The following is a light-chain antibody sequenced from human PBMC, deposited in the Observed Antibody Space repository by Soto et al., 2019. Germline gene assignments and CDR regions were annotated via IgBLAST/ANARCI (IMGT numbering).Light chain of an antibody. J-gene: IGLJ1*01. V-gene: IGLV2-14*01. CDR2: EVS. Sequence: QSVLTHPASVSGSPGQSITISCTGTSSDVGGYNFVSWYQHHPGKAPNLMIYEVSYRPSGVSNRFSGSKSGSTASLTISGLQAEDEADYYCSSYTSTSTYVFGTGTKVTVL. CDR3: SSYTSTSTYV. CDR1: SSDVGGYNF.